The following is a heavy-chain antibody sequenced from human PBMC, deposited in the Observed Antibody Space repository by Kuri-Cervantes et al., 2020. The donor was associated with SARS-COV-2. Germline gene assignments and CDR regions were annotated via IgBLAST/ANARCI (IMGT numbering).Heavy chain of an antibody. CDR1: GFTFSSYW. CDR2: TSFDGAKT. V-gene: IGHV3-30*03. D-gene: IGHD5-18*01. Sequence: GESLKISCAASGFTFSSYWMHWVRQAPGKGLEWVALTSFDGAKTYYAASLKGRVTISRDNSKSTLFLQMHSLRPEDTAVYYCARSSDTAMERELDYWGQGTLVTVSS. CDR3: ARSSDTAMERELDY. J-gene: IGHJ4*02.